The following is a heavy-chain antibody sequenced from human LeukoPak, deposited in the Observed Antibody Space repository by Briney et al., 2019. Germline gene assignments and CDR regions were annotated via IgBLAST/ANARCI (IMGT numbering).Heavy chain of an antibody. J-gene: IGHJ4*01. CDR1: GYTLTELS. Sequence: GASVKISCKVSGYTLTELSMHWVRQAPGKGLEWMGGFDPENGETIYAQKFQGRVTMTEDTSTDTAYMELSSLRSEDTAAYYCATGKLHDFWSGPWYFDYSGQRTLVTVSS. D-gene: IGHD3-3*01. CDR3: ATGKLHDFWSGPWYFDY. CDR2: FDPENGET. V-gene: IGHV1-24*01.